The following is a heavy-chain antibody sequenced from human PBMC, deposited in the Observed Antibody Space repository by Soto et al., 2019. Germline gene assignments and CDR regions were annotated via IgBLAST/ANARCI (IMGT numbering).Heavy chain of an antibody. V-gene: IGHV1-46*01. CDR1: GYTFTTYY. CDR2: INPNDGRT. J-gene: IGHJ6*02. Sequence: ASVKGSCKAAGYTFTTYYMHWVRQAPGQGLEWMGLINPNDGRTTYAQKFQGRVTMTRDTSTSTVYMELNSLRAEDTAVYYCARDGDYPRLARDQKYYYYYGMDVWGQGTTVTVSS. CDR3: ARDGDYPRLARDQKYYYYYGMDV. D-gene: IGHD4-17*01.